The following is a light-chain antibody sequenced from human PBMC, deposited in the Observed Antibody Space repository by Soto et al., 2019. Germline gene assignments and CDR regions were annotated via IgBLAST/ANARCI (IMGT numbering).Light chain of an antibody. V-gene: IGKV1-33*01. J-gene: IGKJ4*01. CDR1: QDISNY. Sequence: DIQMTQSPTSLSASVGDRVTISCQASQDISNYLNWYQQKPGKAPKLLIYDASNLETGVPSRFSGSGSGTDFTFTISSLQPEDSTPYYCQLYDILPHTFGGGGKVDIK. CDR3: QLYDILPHT. CDR2: DAS.